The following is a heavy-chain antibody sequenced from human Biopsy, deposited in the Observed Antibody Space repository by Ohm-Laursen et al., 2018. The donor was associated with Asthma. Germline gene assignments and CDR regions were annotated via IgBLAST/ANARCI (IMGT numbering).Heavy chain of an antibody. D-gene: IGHD6-13*01. V-gene: IGHV1-2*06. CDR1: GYTFIGCH. Sequence: GASVKVSCKASGYTFIGCHIHWMRQAPGQGLEWMGRINPNSGGTNYAQKFQGRVTMTRDTSVSTAYMEVSGLRSDDTAVYYCARGQKSAGDRWFDPWGQETLVTVSS. CDR2: INPNSGGT. CDR3: ARGQKSAGDRWFDP. J-gene: IGHJ5*02.